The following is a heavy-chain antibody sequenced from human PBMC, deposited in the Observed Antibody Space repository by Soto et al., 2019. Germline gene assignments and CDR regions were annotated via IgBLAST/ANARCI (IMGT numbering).Heavy chain of an antibody. CDR2: IGTTDGT. CDR3: ARDPPGLGSYSYDH. D-gene: IGHD3-10*01. CDR1: GFTVSSNF. V-gene: IGHV3-66*01. Sequence: EVQLVESRGGLVQPGGSLRLSCAASGFTVSSNFMSWFRQPPGKGLEWISVIGTTDGTYYAGSVKGRFTISTDNFKNTLYLQMNSLRAEDTAVYFCARDPPGLGSYSYDHWGQGTLVTVSS. J-gene: IGHJ4*02.